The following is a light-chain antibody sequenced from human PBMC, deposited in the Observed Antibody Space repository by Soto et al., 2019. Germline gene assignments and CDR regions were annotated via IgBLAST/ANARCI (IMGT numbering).Light chain of an antibody. CDR2: DAS. CDR3: QQYYSYWT. CDR1: QSISPW. Sequence: DIQMTQSPSTLSASVGERVTITCRASQSISPWLAWYQQKPGKAPRLLIYDASSLQSGVPSRFSGSGSGTEFALTISSLQPDDFATYYCQQYYSYWTFGQGTKVDIK. V-gene: IGKV1-5*01. J-gene: IGKJ1*01.